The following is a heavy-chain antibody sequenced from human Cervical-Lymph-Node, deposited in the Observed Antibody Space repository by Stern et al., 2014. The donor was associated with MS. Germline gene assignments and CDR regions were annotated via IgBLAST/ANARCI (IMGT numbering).Heavy chain of an antibody. D-gene: IGHD4-17*01. CDR2: RYYGGST. CDR1: GGSISSGGFT. V-gene: IGHV4-31*03. CDR3: ATVTTGHDAFDI. Sequence: VQLVQSGPGLVKPSQTLSLTCTVSGGSISSGGFTWSWIRQQPGQGLVGDGDRYYGGSTYYSPSLKSRVTISVDTSKTQFSLKLSSVTAADTAVYYCATVTTGHDAFDIWGQGTMVTVSS. J-gene: IGHJ3*02.